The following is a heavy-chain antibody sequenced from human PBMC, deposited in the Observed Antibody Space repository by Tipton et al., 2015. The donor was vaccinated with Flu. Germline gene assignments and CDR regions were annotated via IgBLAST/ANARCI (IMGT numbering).Heavy chain of an antibody. CDR2: IYYSGST. Sequence: TLSLTCTVSGGSISSSSYYRGWIRQPPGKGLEWIGSIYYSGSTYYNPSLKSRVTISVDTSKNQFSLKLSSVTAAGTAVYYCARNRVSDYYYGMDVRGQGTTVTVSS. CDR1: GGSISSSSYY. V-gene: IGHV4-39*01. CDR3: ARNRVSDYYYGMDV. J-gene: IGHJ6*02. D-gene: IGHD6-6*01.